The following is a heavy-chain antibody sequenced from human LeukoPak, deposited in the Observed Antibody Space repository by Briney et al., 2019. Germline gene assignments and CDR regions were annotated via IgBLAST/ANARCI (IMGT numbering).Heavy chain of an antibody. Sequence: SETLSLTCDVSGDSIRNYYWSWIRQPPGQGLEWIGCISYSGSTKYNPSLNSRVTISVDMSKIQFSLKLSSVTAADTAVYYCVRDFTQNRRFDPWGQGILVTVSS. CDR1: GDSIRNYY. D-gene: IGHD3-16*02. CDR2: ISYSGST. CDR3: VRDFTQNRRFDP. V-gene: IGHV4-59*12. J-gene: IGHJ5*02.